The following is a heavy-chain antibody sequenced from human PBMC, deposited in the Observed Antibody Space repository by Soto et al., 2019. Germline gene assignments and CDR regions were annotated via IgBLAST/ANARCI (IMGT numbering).Heavy chain of an antibody. CDR2: IYYIGYT. D-gene: IGHD3-16*01. J-gene: IGHJ4*02. CDR3: ATSFGNAWYTY. V-gene: IGHV4-39*06. CDR1: GGSISSGSSY. Sequence: SETLSLTCTVSGGSISSGSSYWGWIRQPPGMGLEWIGSIYYIGYTYYNPSLRSRLTISVDRSKNQFTLQLASVTVADTAIYYCATSFGNAWYTYWGQGTQVTVSS.